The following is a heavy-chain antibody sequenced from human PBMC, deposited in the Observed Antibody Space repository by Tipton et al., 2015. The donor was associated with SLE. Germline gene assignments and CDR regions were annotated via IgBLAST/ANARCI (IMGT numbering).Heavy chain of an antibody. CDR1: GFTFSSYA. J-gene: IGHJ6*02. Sequence: RSLRLSCAASGFTFSSYAMHWVRQAPGKGLEWVAVVSLDGSNRYYAASVKGRFTISRDNSKNILYLQMNSLRAEDTAVYYCARWLAPPYGMDVWGQGTTVTVSS. CDR2: VSLDGSNR. D-gene: IGHD6-19*01. V-gene: IGHV3-30*04. CDR3: ARWLAPPYGMDV.